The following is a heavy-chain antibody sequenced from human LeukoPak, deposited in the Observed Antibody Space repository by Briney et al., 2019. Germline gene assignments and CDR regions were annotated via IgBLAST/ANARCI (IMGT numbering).Heavy chain of an antibody. Sequence: GGSLRLSCAASGFTLSNHWMIWVRQAPGKGLECVANIKQDGIEKYYLDSVKGRFTISRDNAKNSVYLQMNSLRVEDTAVYYCGRGRAVDFWGQGTLVTVSS. CDR2: IKQDGIEK. J-gene: IGHJ4*02. CDR3: GRGRAVDF. V-gene: IGHV3-7*01. CDR1: GFTLSNHW.